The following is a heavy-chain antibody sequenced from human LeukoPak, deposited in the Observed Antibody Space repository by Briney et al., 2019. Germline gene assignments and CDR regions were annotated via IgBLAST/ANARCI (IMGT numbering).Heavy chain of an antibody. V-gene: IGHV4-34*01. CDR3: ARPYYYGSGSPSYY. Sequence: PSETLSLTCAVYGGSFSGYYWSWIRQPPGKGLEWIGEINHSGSTNYNPSLKSRVTISVDTSENQFSLKLSSVTAADTAVYYCARPYYYGSGSPSYYWGQGTLVTVSS. CDR1: GGSFSGYY. CDR2: INHSGST. D-gene: IGHD3-10*01. J-gene: IGHJ4*02.